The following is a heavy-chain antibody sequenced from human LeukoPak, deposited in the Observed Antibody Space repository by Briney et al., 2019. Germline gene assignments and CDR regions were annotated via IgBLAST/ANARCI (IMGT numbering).Heavy chain of an antibody. Sequence: PGGSLRLSCEASGLTIGDYTMHWVRQFPGKGLEWVSAISGSGGSTYYADSVKGRFTISRDNSKNTLYLQMNSLGAEDTAVYYCAKSGILTGYGRMDVWGKGTTVTVSS. CDR3: AKSGILTGYGRMDV. V-gene: IGHV3-23*01. CDR2: ISGSGGST. J-gene: IGHJ6*04. D-gene: IGHD3-9*01. CDR1: GLTIGDYT.